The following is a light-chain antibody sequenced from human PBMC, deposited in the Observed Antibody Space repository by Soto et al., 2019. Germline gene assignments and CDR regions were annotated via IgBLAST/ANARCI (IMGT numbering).Light chain of an antibody. Sequence: ETVLTQSPATLSLSPGERATLSCRASQSVGSYLAWYQQKPGQAPRLLIYDASTRATGIPARFSGSGSGTDFTLTISSLETEDFAVYYCQQRSNWPPVLTFGGGTKVEIK. J-gene: IGKJ4*01. CDR2: DAS. V-gene: IGKV3-11*01. CDR3: QQRSNWPPVLT. CDR1: QSVGSY.